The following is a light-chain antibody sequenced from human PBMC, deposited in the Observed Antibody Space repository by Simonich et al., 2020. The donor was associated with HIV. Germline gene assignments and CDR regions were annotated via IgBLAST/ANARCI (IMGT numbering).Light chain of an antibody. Sequence: QSALTQPASVSGSPGQSITISCTGTSSDFGGYNYVSWYQYHPGKAPQLIIYDVSNRPSGVSNRFSGSKSGNTASLTISGLQAEDEADYYCSSYTFSTTLVFGGGTKLTVL. CDR2: DVS. V-gene: IGLV2-14*03. CDR1: SSDFGGYNY. J-gene: IGLJ3*02. CDR3: SSYTFSTTLV.